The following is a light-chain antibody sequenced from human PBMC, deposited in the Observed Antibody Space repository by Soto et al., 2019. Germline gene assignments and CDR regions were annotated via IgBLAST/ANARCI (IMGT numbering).Light chain of an antibody. J-gene: IGKJ4*01. Sequence: DIQMTPSPSILSASVGDRVTITCRASQSISSWLAWYQQKPGKAPKLLIYAASTLQIGVPSRFSGSGSGTDFTFTISSLQPEDIATYYCQQYDNLLPLTFGGGTKVDIK. CDR1: QSISSW. CDR3: QQYDNLLPLT. V-gene: IGKV1-5*01. CDR2: AAS.